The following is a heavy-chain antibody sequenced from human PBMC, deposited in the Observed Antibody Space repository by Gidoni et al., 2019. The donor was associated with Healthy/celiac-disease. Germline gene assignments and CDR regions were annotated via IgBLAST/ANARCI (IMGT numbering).Heavy chain of an antibody. J-gene: IGHJ4*02. D-gene: IGHD3-3*01. CDR3: AREGRITIFGVGYFDY. Sequence: EVQLVESGVGWVKPGGSLRHSCADSGVAFSSYEMNRVRQAPGTGLEWVSYISSSVSSISYAVSVQGRFTISRDNAKNSLYLQMNSLRAEDTAVYYCAREGRITIFGVGYFDYWGQGTLVTVSS. CDR1: GVAFSSYE. V-gene: IGHV3-48*03. CDR2: ISSSVSSI.